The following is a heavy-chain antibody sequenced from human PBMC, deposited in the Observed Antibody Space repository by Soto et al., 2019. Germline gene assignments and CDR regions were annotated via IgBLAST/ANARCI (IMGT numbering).Heavy chain of an antibody. CDR2: ISGSGGST. J-gene: IGHJ6*02. Sequence: PGGSLRLSCAASGFTFSSYAMSWVRQAPGKGLEWVSAISGSGGSTYYADSVKGRFTISRDNSKNTLYLQMNSLRAEDTAVYYCAKQASTYILEWLRLPSYYYYYGMDVWGQGTTVTVSS. CDR1: GFTFSSYA. CDR3: AKQASTYILEWLRLPSYYYYYGMDV. V-gene: IGHV3-23*01. D-gene: IGHD5-12*01.